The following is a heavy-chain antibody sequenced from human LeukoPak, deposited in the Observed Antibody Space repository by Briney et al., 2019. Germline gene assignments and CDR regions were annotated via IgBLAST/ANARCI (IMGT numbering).Heavy chain of an antibody. CDR3: AREGVYYDILTGYLPHEFDY. CDR2: ISAYNGNT. V-gene: IGHV1-18*01. CDR1: GYTFTSYG. J-gene: IGHJ4*02. Sequence: ASVKVSCKASGYTFTSYGISWVRQAPGQGLEWMGWISAYNGNTNYAQKLQGRVTMTTDTSTSTAYMELSRLRSDDTAVYYCAREGVYYDILTGYLPHEFDYWGQGTLVTVSS. D-gene: IGHD3-9*01.